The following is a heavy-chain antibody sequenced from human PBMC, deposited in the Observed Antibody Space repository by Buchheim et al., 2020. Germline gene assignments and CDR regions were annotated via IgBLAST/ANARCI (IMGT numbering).Heavy chain of an antibody. D-gene: IGHD6-13*01. CDR2: INHSGST. V-gene: IGHV4-34*01. CDR3: ARGVRYSRRWFSGYNWFDP. J-gene: IGHJ5*02. Sequence: QVQLQQWGAGLLKPSETLSLTCAVYGGSFSGYYWSWIRQPPGKGLEWIGEINHSGSTNYNPSLKSRVTISVDTSKNQFSLKLSSVTAADTAVYYCARGVRYSRRWFSGYNWFDPWGQGTL. CDR1: GGSFSGYY.